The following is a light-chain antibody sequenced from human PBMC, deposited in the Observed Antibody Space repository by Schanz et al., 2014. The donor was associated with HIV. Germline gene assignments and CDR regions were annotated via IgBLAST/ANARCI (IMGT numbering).Light chain of an antibody. Sequence: QSALTQPPSVSGSPGQSVTISCTGTSNDVGDYNYVSWYQQHPGKAPKIMIYEVNKRPSGVPDRFSGSKSGNTASLTVSGLQAEDEANYYCTSYASTSTVVFGGGTKLTVL. J-gene: IGLJ2*01. V-gene: IGLV2-8*01. CDR3: TSYASTSTVV. CDR2: EVN. CDR1: SNDVGDYNY.